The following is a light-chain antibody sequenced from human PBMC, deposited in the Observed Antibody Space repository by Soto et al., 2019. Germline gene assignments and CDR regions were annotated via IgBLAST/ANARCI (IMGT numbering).Light chain of an antibody. Sequence: QSVLTQPASVSGSPGQSITVSCTGTSSDVGGYNYVSWYQQHPGKAPRLMIYDVTNRPSGVSDRFSGSKSGNTASLTISGLQAEDEADYYCSSYRRGSTYVFGTGTSSPS. CDR2: DVT. CDR3: SSYRRGSTYV. V-gene: IGLV2-14*03. CDR1: SSDVGGYNY. J-gene: IGLJ1*01.